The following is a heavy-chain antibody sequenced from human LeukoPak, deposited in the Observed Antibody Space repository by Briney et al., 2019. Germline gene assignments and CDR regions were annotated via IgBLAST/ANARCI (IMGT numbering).Heavy chain of an antibody. CDR2: IYYSGST. Sequence: SETLSLTCTVSGGSISSYYWNWIRQPPGKGLEWIGYIYYSGSTNYNPSLKSRVTISVDTSKNQFSLKLSSVTAADTAVYYCARHGSFHRANWFDPWGQGTLVTVSS. D-gene: IGHD1-14*01. CDR1: GGSISSYY. V-gene: IGHV4-59*08. CDR3: ARHGSFHRANWFDP. J-gene: IGHJ5*02.